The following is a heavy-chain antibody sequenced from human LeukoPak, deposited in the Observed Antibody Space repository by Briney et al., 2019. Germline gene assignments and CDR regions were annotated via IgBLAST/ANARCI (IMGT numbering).Heavy chain of an antibody. Sequence: SETLSLTCAVYGGSFSGYYWSWTRQPPGKGLEWIGEINHSGSTNYNPSLKSRVTISVDTSKNQFSLKLSSVTAADTAVYYCARVTPSSSWYLDYWGQGTLVTVSS. CDR3: ARVTPSSSWYLDY. D-gene: IGHD6-13*01. CDR2: INHSGST. J-gene: IGHJ4*02. CDR1: GGSFSGYY. V-gene: IGHV4-34*01.